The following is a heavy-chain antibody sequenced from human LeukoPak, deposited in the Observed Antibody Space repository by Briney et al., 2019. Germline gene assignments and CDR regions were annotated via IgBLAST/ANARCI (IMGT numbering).Heavy chain of an antibody. V-gene: IGHV4-38-2*02. J-gene: IGHJ4*02. CDR3: ARGVGVTTIDY. CDR1: GYSISSGFY. Sequence: SETLSLTCTVSGYSISSGFYWGWIRHPPGKGLEWIGNIYHSGSTYYNPSLKSRVTISVDTSKNQFSLKLSSVTAADTAVYYCARGVGVTTIDYWGQGTLVTVSS. CDR2: IYHSGST. D-gene: IGHD4-17*01.